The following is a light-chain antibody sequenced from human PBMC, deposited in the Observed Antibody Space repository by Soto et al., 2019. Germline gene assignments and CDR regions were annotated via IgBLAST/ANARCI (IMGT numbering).Light chain of an antibody. CDR3: SGWDSRPGCFYV. Sequence: QSVLTQPPSASGTPGQRVTISCSGSRSSIGSNTVNWYQHLPGSAPKLLIYSNNHRPSGVPDRFSASKAGASASLANSGLQVGDEGDYYCSGWDSRPGCFYVFGSGTKLTVL. V-gene: IGLV1-44*01. CDR2: SNN. J-gene: IGLJ1*01. CDR1: RSSIGSNT.